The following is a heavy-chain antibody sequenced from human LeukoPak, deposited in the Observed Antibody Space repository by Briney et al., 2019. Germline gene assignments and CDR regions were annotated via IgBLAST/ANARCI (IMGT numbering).Heavy chain of an antibody. V-gene: IGHV4-39*01. D-gene: IGHD2-2*01. CDR1: GGSISSSSYY. CDR2: IYYSGST. Sequence: PSETLSLTCTVSGGSISSSSYYWGWIRQPPGKGLEWIGSIYYSGSTYYNPSLKSRVTISVDTSKNQFSLKLSSVTAADTAVYYCARQYCSSTSCYSWSGYYYYYMDVWGKGTTVTISS. CDR3: ARQYCSSTSCYSWSGYYYYYMDV. J-gene: IGHJ6*03.